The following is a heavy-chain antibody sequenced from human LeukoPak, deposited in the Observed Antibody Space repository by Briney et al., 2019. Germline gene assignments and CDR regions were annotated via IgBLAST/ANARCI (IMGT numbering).Heavy chain of an antibody. CDR1: GFTFSTYA. D-gene: IGHD3-16*02. J-gene: IGHJ1*01. Sequence: GGSLRLSCAASGFTFSTYAIHWVRQAPGKGLEWVAVIWYDGSEQYYADSVKGRFIISRDNSKSTSDLQVNSLRAEDTAVYYCAREGDSRWGELSPWGQGTLVTVSA. V-gene: IGHV3-33*01. CDR2: IWYDGSEQ. CDR3: AREGDSRWGELSP.